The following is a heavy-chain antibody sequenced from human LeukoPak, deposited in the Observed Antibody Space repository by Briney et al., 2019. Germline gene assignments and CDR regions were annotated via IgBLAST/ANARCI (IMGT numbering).Heavy chain of an antibody. Sequence: PSETLSLTCTLSGDSISSSSFYWAWIRQPPGKGLECIGTIFYSGITYYSSSLKSRVTISVDTSKIQFSLKLSSVTVADTAVYFCARSGPAAGRPDAFDIWGQGTMVTVSS. CDR2: IFYSGIT. CDR1: GDSISSSSFY. J-gene: IGHJ3*02. CDR3: ARSGPAAGRPDAFDI. D-gene: IGHD2-2*01. V-gene: IGHV4-39*07.